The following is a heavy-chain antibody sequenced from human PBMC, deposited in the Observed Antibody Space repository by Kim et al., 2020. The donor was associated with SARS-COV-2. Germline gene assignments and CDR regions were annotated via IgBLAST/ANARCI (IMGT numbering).Heavy chain of an antibody. D-gene: IGHD3-22*01. Sequence: ASVKVSCKASGYTFIDYDINWVRQATGQGLEWVGWMNPNSGNTGYAQKFQGRVTMTRNNPKSTAYMDLSSLRSEDTAIYYCVSSIDYYNMSGYYPFDYWGQGTLVIVSS. V-gene: IGHV1-8*01. J-gene: IGHJ4*02. CDR2: MNPNSGNT. CDR3: VSSIDYYNMSGYYPFDY. CDR1: GYTFIDYD.